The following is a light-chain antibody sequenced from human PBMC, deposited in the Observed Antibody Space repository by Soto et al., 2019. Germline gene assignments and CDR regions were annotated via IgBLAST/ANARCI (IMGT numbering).Light chain of an antibody. V-gene: IGKV1-33*01. Sequence: DIQMTQSPSSLSASVGDRVTITCQASQDINNYLNWYQQKPGKAPKLLIYGASNLETGVPSRFSGSGSGTDFTFTISSLQPEEIATYYCQPSDNLPPSTFGQGTRLEIK. J-gene: IGKJ5*01. CDR1: QDINNY. CDR2: GAS. CDR3: QPSDNLPPST.